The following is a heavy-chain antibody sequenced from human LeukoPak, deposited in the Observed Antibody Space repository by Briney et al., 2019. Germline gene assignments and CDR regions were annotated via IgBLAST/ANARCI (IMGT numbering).Heavy chain of an antibody. CDR2: IRSGGTST. J-gene: IGHJ1*01. D-gene: IGHD2-21*02. V-gene: IGHV3-74*01. CDR1: GFTFRKYS. CDR3: ARGGDPVKYYAEYFQY. Sequence: GGSLRLSCSASGFTFRKYSMHWVRQGPGKGLVWVSRIRSGGTSTSYADSVKGRFTISRDNAKNTLYLQMSSLRAEDTAVYYCARGGDPVKYYAEYFQYWGQGTLVTVSS.